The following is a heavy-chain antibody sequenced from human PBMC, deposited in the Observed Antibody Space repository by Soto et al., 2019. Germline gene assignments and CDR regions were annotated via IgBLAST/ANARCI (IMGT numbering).Heavy chain of an antibody. J-gene: IGHJ4*02. CDR1: GFTFSSYA. CDR3: ARDRGSSWYWIFDY. CDR2: ISSNGGST. Sequence: GGSLRLSCAASGFTFSSYAMHWVRQAPGKGLEYVSAISSNGGSTYYANSVKGRFTISRDNSKNTLYLQMGSLRAEDMAVYYCARDRGSSWYWIFDYWGQGTLVTVSS. D-gene: IGHD6-13*01. V-gene: IGHV3-64*01.